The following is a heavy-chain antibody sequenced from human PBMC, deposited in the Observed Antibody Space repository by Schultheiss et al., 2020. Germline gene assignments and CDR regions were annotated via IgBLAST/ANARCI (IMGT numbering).Heavy chain of an antibody. V-gene: IGHV3-33*08. CDR2: IWYDGSNK. Sequence: GGSLRLSCTASGVTFSSFGMHWARQAPGKGLEWVAVIWYDGSNKYYADSVKGRFTISRDNSKNTLYLQMNSLRAEDTAVYYCARHRDGYKDWGQGTLVTVSS. CDR3: ARHRDGYKD. D-gene: IGHD5-24*01. CDR1: GVTFSSFG. J-gene: IGHJ4*02.